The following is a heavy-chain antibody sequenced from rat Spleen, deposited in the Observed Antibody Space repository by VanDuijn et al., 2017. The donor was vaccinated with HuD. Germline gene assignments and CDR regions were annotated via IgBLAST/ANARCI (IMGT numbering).Heavy chain of an antibody. Sequence: EVQLVESGGGLVQPGRSMKLSCAASGFTFSNYYMAWVRQAPTKGLEWIASISTGGGNTYYRDSVKGRFTISRDNAKNIQYLQMDSLRSEDTATDYCARLGTEAIGNWFSYWGQGTLVSVSS. CDR2: ISTGGGNT. J-gene: IGHJ3*01. CDR1: GFTFSNYY. D-gene: IGHD1-11*01. CDR3: ARLGTEAIGNWFSY. V-gene: IGHV5-25*01.